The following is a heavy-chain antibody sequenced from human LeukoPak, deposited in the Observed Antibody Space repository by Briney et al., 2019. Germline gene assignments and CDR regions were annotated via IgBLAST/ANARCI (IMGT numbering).Heavy chain of an antibody. CDR3: AKDIGTWIQLWSVFDY. CDR2: ISSGSTYI. Sequence: PGGSLRLSCAASGFTFSTYSMNWVRQAPGKGLEWVSSISSGSTYIYYADSVKGRFTISRDNAKNSLYLQMNSLRAEDTAVYYCAKDIGTWIQLWSVFDYWGQGTLVTVSS. CDR1: GFTFSTYS. J-gene: IGHJ4*02. V-gene: IGHV3-21*04. D-gene: IGHD5-18*01.